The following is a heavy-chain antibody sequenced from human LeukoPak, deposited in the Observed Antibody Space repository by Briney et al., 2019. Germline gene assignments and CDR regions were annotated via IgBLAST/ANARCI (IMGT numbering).Heavy chain of an antibody. D-gene: IGHD3-10*01. Sequence: GGSLRLSCAASGFTFSGYTMHWVRQAPGKGLEYVSGISNNGGSTFYANSVKGRFTISRDNSKNTLYLQMGSLRADDMAVYYCARPIYGSADYNGMDVWGQGTTVTVSS. J-gene: IGHJ6*02. CDR2: ISNNGGST. CDR3: ARPIYGSADYNGMDV. CDR1: GFTFSGYT. V-gene: IGHV3-64*01.